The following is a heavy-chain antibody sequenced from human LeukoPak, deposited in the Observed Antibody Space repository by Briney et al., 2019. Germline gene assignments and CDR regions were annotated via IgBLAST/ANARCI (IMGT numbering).Heavy chain of an antibody. V-gene: IGHV3-33*01. CDR2: IWYDGTNK. D-gene: IGHD6-19*01. J-gene: IGHJ4*02. CDR1: GFTFSSYG. Sequence: GGSLRLSCAASGFTFSSYGMHWVRQAPRKGLEWVAVIWYDGTNKYYADSVKGRFTISRDNSKNTLFLQMNSLRAEDTAVYYCARTPYSSGWYSSNDYWGQGTVVTVSS. CDR3: ARTPYSSGWYSSNDY.